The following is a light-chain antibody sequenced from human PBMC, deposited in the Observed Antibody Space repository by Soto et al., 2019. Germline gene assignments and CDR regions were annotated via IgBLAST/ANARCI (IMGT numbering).Light chain of an antibody. Sequence: QSVLTKPASVSGSPGQSITISCTGTSSDVGANNFVSWNKQHPGKAPKLIIYDVTNRPSGVSNRFSGSKSAKTASLTITGLQAEDEADYYCGSYTSRRTRVFGTGTKVTVL. CDR3: GSYTSRRTRV. J-gene: IGLJ1*01. V-gene: IGLV2-14*03. CDR2: DVT. CDR1: SSDVGANNF.